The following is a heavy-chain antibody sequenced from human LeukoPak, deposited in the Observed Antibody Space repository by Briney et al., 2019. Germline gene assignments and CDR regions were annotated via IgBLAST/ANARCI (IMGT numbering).Heavy chain of an antibody. CDR2: RQPGNVS. J-gene: IGHJ4*02. Sequence: GGSLRLSCAVSGFGVSSNHVAWVRQAPGKGLEWVSVRQPGNVSYYADSVKGRFTTSAAGSKNSLYLQMNNLRSEDTALYYCARERDYDTYFDYWGQGTLVTVSS. V-gene: IGHV3-53*01. CDR3: ARERDYDTYFDY. D-gene: IGHD3-22*01. CDR1: GFGVSSNH.